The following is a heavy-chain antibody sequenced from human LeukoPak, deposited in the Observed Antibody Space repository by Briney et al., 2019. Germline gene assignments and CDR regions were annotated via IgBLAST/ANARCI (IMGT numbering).Heavy chain of an antibody. CDR1: GYTFTGYY. CDR2: ISAYNGNT. J-gene: IGHJ5*02. Sequence: ASVKVSCKASGYTFTGYYMHWVRQAPGQGLEWMGWISAYNGNTNYAQKLQGRVTMTTDTSTSTAYMELRSLRSDDTAVYYCARVPLIAPWGQGTLVTVSS. D-gene: IGHD2/OR15-2a*01. V-gene: IGHV1-18*04. CDR3: ARVPLIAP.